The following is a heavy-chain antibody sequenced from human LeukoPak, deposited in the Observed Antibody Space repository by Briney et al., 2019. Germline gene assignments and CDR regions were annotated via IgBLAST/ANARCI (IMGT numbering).Heavy chain of an antibody. CDR2: ILYDGSNK. V-gene: IGHV3-30-3*01. J-gene: IGHJ4*02. CDR1: GFTFSSYA. Sequence: PGRSLRLSCAASGFTFSSYAMHWVRQAPGKGLEWVAVILYDGSNKYYADSVKGRFTISRDNSKNTLYLQMNSLRAEDTAVYYCAPSRDGYTMWDYWGQGTLVTVSS. D-gene: IGHD5-24*01. CDR3: APSRDGYTMWDY.